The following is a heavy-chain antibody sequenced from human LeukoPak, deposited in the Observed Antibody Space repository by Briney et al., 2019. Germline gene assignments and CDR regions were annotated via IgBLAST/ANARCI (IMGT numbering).Heavy chain of an antibody. V-gene: IGHV3-53*01. D-gene: IGHD3-10*01. CDR1: GFTVSSNY. Sequence: PGGSLRLSCAASGFTVSSNYMSWVRQAPGKGLEWVSVIYSGGSTYYADSVKGRFTISRDNFKNTLYLQMNSLRAEDTAVYYCARALSGRYGMDVWGKGTTVTVSS. CDR2: IYSGGST. CDR3: ARALSGRYGMDV. J-gene: IGHJ6*04.